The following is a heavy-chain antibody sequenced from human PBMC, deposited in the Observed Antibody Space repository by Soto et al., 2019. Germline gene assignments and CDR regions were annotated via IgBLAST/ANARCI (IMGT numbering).Heavy chain of an antibody. V-gene: IGHV4-4*02. J-gene: IGHJ4*02. CDR3: ARGPPIVGNTTPLDS. Sequence: KTSETLSLTCTVSGGSITNSNWCSWVRLPPAKGLEWIGDIYHAGSTKYNPSLERRVTMSVDTSNNQFALTLTSVTAADTAVYFCARGPPIVGNTTPLDSWGQGTLVTVSS. D-gene: IGHD2-21*01. CDR1: GGSITNSNW. CDR2: IYHAGST.